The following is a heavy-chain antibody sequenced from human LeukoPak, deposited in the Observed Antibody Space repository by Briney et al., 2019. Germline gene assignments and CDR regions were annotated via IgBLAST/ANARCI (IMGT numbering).Heavy chain of an antibody. CDR2: IYHSGGS. CDR3: ARRGMAVAGAGNYYFDY. Sequence: SETLSLTCVVSGYSISNDYYWGWIRQPPGKGLEWIGNIYHSGGSYYNPSLKSRVTILVDTSKNQFSLKLSSVTASDSAVYYCARRGMAVAGAGNYYFDYWGQGALVTVSS. CDR1: GYSISNDYY. V-gene: IGHV4-38-2*01. D-gene: IGHD6-19*01. J-gene: IGHJ4*02.